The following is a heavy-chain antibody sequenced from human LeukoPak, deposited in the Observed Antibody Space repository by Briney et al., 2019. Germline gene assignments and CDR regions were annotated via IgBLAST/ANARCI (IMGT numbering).Heavy chain of an antibody. D-gene: IGHD3-22*01. J-gene: IGHJ4*02. Sequence: GASVKVSCKASGYTFTSYGISWVRQAPGQGPEWMGWISAYNGNTNYAQKLQGRVTMTTDTSTSTAYMELRSLRSDDTAVYYCARDDYYYDSSGYYFFDYWGQGTLVTVSS. CDR2: ISAYNGNT. CDR3: ARDDYYYDSSGYYFFDY. CDR1: GYTFTSYG. V-gene: IGHV1-18*01.